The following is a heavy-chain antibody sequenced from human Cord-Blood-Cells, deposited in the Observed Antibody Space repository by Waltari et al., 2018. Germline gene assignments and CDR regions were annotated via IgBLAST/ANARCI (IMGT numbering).Heavy chain of an antibody. Sequence: EVQLVQSGAEVKKPGESLKISCKGSGYSFTSYWIGWVRQMPGKGLEWMGLIYPGDSDTRYSPSFQGQVTISADKSISTAYLQWISLKASDTAMYYCARLEMYSSSWFDYWGQGTLVTVSS. CDR2: IYPGDSDT. J-gene: IGHJ4*02. CDR3: ARLEMYSSSWFDY. CDR1: GYSFTSYW. D-gene: IGHD6-13*01. V-gene: IGHV5-51*01.